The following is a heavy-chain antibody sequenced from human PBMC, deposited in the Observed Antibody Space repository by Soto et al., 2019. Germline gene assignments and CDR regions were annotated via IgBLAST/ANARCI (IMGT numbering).Heavy chain of an antibody. CDR2: ISSSSSTI. V-gene: IGHV3-48*01. Sequence: GGSLRLSCAASGFTFSSYSMNWVRQAPGKGLEWVSYISSSSSTIYYADSVKGRFTISRDNAKNSLYLQMNSLRAEDTAVYYCASQSAVAGIWGQGTLVTVSS. CDR3: ASQSAVAGI. CDR1: GFTFSSYS. D-gene: IGHD6-19*01. J-gene: IGHJ4*02.